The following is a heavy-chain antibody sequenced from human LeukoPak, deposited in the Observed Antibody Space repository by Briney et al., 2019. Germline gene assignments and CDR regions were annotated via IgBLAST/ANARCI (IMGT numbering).Heavy chain of an antibody. CDR3: AKVTARGSSSSTSDY. D-gene: IGHD6-13*01. V-gene: IGHV3-21*01. J-gene: IGHJ4*02. CDR2: ISSSSSYI. CDR1: GFTFSSYT. Sequence: PGGSLRLSCAASGFTFSSYTMNWVRQAPGKGLEWVSSISSSSSYIYYADSVKGRFTISRDNSKNTLYLQRNSLRAEDTAVYYCAKVTARGSSSSTSDYWGQGTLVTVSS.